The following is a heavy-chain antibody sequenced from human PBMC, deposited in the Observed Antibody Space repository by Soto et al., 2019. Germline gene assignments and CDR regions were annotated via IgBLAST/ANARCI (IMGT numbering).Heavy chain of an antibody. CDR2: IYWDDDK. V-gene: IGHV2-5*02. CDR3: AHRDEYSGYDPTLHFDY. D-gene: IGHD5-12*01. CDR1: GFSLSTSGVG. Sequence: QITLKESGPTLVKPTQTLTLTCTFSGFSLSTSGVGVGWIRQPPGKALEWLALIYWDDDKRYSPSLKSRLTITKDTSKNQVVLTMTNMDPVDTATYYCAHRDEYSGYDPTLHFDYWGQGTLVTVSS. J-gene: IGHJ4*02.